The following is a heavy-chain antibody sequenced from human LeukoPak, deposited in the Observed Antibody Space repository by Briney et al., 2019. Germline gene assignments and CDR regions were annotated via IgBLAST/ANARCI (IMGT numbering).Heavy chain of an antibody. Sequence: SVKVPCKASGYTFTSYAISWVRQAPGQGLEWMGGIIPIFGTANYAQKFQGRVTITADKSTSTAYMELSSLRSEDTAVYYCASRTTHTTESYYYYYMDVWGKGTTVTVSS. D-gene: IGHD1-1*01. CDR3: ASRTTHTTESYYYYYMDV. V-gene: IGHV1-69*06. CDR2: IIPIFGTA. J-gene: IGHJ6*03. CDR1: GYTFTSYA.